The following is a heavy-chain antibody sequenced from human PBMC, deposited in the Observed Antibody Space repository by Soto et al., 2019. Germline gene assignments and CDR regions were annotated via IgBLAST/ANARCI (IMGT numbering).Heavy chain of an antibody. V-gene: IGHV3-23*01. J-gene: IGHJ4*02. Sequence: PGGSLRLSCEASGFSFSGYAMNWVRQAPGKGLERVSSISGSGTTTYYADSVKGRFNIARDNSKNTLYLQMHSLRAEDSAVYYCGRGRGSYSFDYSGQVTLVTVSS. CDR1: GFSFSGYA. D-gene: IGHD3-16*01. CDR3: GRGRGSYSFDY. CDR2: ISGSGTTT.